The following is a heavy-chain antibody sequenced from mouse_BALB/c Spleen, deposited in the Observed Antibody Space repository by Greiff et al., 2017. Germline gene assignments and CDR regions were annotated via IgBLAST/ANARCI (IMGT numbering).Heavy chain of an antibody. CDR3: ARRDCSSFFDY. D-gene: IGHD1-1*01. CDR1: GYTFTDYA. CDR2: ISTYYGDA. J-gene: IGHJ2*01. Sequence: QVQLKQSGAELVRPGVSVKISCKGSGYTFTDYAMHWVKQSHAKSLEWIGVISTYYGDASYNQKFKGKATMTVDKSSSTAYMELARLTSEDSAIYYCARRDCSSFFDYWGQGTTLTVSS. V-gene: IGHV1S137*01.